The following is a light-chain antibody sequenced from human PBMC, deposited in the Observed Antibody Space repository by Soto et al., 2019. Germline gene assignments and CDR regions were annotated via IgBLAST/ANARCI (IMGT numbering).Light chain of an antibody. J-gene: IGKJ4*01. Sequence: DIQMTQSPSSLCVSVGDRVTITCRASQTISASLNWFQQKAGKSPQLLIHGASNLQTGVPSRFKGSGSGTDFTLTITDLQTEDSATYFCQQGFSPVLTFGGGTKVDIK. CDR1: QTISAS. CDR2: GAS. V-gene: IGKV1-39*01. CDR3: QQGFSPVLT.